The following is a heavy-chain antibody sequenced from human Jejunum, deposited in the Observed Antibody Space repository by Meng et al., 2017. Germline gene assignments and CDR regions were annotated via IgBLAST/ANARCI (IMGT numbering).Heavy chain of an antibody. D-gene: IGHD3-10*01. J-gene: IGHJ6*02. CDR1: GFTFNTYG. CDR3: ARDRLDYLGFYFHAMDV. CDR2: IIYDGSQK. V-gene: IGHV3-30*03. Sequence: QVQLVESGGGVVQPGRSLRLSCAGSGFTFNTYGLHWVRQAPGKGLEWLAYIIYDGSQKFYADSVKGRFTISRDNYKKGVYLQLNSLRAEDTAVYYCARDRLDYLGFYFHAMDVWGQGTTVTVSS.